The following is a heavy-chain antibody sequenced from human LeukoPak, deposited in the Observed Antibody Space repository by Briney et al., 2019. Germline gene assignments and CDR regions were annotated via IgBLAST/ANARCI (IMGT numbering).Heavy chain of an antibody. CDR1: GFTFSTYA. CDR3: AKPARGGSGSYWGFFQD. Sequence: QAGGSLRLSCAASGFTFSTYAINWVRQAPGKGLEWPSIISGSVGSTYYADSVKGRFTISRDNSKNPLYLQMNSLRAEDTAGYYCAKPARGGSGSYWGFFQDWGQGTLVTVSS. J-gene: IGHJ1*01. V-gene: IGHV3-23*01. CDR2: ISGSVGST. D-gene: IGHD3-10*01.